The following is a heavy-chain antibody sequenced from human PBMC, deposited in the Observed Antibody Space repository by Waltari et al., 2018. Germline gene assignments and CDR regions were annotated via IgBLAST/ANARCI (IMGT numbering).Heavy chain of an antibody. CDR1: GGSISRGGYS. CDR2: IYHSGST. D-gene: IGHD6-13*01. Sequence: QLQLQESGSGLVKPSQTLSLTCAVSGGSISRGGYSWSWIRQPPGKGLEWIGYIYHSGSTYYNPSLKSRVTISVDRSKNQFSLKLSSVTAADTAVYYCASSSSWYRGMDVWGQGTTVTVSS. CDR3: ASSSSWYRGMDV. V-gene: IGHV4-30-2*01. J-gene: IGHJ6*02.